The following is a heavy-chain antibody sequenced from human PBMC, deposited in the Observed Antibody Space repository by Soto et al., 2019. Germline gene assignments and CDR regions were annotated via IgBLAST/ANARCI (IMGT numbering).Heavy chain of an antibody. CDR3: VRSGHSFGGVM. V-gene: IGHV4-59*01. J-gene: IGHJ4*02. CDR2: MYYSGGS. D-gene: IGHD3-16*01. CDR1: GASMNNYY. Sequence: SETLSLTCTVSGASMNNYYGSWVRQPPGKGLEWIGYMYYSGGSNSNPSLKGRVTISVDTSKNQISLKLTSVTAADTAVCYCVRSGHSFGGVMWGQGTLVTVSS.